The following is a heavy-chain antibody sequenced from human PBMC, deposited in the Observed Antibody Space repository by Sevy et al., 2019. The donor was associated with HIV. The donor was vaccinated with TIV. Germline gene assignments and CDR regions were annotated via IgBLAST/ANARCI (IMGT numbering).Heavy chain of an antibody. Sequence: ASVKVSCKVSGSTLSQLSMHWVRQAPGKGLEWMGSFDPEDGKTIYAQKFQGRLTMTEDTSTDTAYMELSSLRSEDTAVYYCATTKDYYDSSGYPFDYWGQGTLVTVSS. V-gene: IGHV1-24*01. CDR3: ATTKDYYDSSGYPFDY. D-gene: IGHD3-22*01. CDR2: FDPEDGKT. CDR1: GSTLSQLS. J-gene: IGHJ4*02.